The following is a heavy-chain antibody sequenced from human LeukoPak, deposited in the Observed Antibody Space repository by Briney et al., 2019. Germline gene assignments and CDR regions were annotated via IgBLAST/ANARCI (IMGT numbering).Heavy chain of an antibody. CDR2: IIPIFGTA. CDR1: GGTFSSYA. D-gene: IGHD1-26*01. Sequence: SVKVSRKASGGTFSSYAISWVRQAPGQGLEWMGGIIPIFGTANYAQKFQGRVTITADESTSTAYMELSSLRSEDTAVYYCANLGSYPFDYWGQGTLVTVSS. J-gene: IGHJ4*02. CDR3: ANLGSYPFDY. V-gene: IGHV1-69*13.